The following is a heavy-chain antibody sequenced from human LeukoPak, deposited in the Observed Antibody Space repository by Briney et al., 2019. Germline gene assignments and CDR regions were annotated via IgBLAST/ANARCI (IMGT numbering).Heavy chain of an antibody. D-gene: IGHD4-11*01. CDR3: ARDWYNNSDAFDI. J-gene: IGHJ3*02. CDR1: GFTFRSYW. Sequence: QSGGSLRLSCAASGFTFRSYWMDWVRQPPGKGLEWVANIKQDGSDKYYVDSVKGRFTISRDNAKNSLYLQIHSLRAEDTAVYYCARDWYNNSDAFDIWGQGTMVTVSS. V-gene: IGHV3-7*01. CDR2: IKQDGSDK.